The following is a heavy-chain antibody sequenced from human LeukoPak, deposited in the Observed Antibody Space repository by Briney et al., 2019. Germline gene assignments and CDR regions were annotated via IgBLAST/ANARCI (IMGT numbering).Heavy chain of an antibody. CDR1: GYTFTHQW. V-gene: IGHV5-51*01. D-gene: IGHD3-10*01. J-gene: IGHJ4*02. Sequence: GESLKISCKASGYTFTHQWIGCVRQKSGSGLEWMGIIYPRDSDTRYSPSFQGHVSISADTSINTAYLEWSRLDASDTAIYHCARASDVIGAIWGQGTLVTVSS. CDR2: IYPRDSDT. CDR3: ARASDVIGAI.